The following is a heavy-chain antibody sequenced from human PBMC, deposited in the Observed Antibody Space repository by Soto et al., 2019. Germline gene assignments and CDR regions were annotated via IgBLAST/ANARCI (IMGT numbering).Heavy chain of an antibody. V-gene: IGHV3-30-3*01. CDR2: ISYDGSNK. CDR3: ARNEWELHAYYYGMDV. CDR1: GFTFSSYA. J-gene: IGHJ6*02. D-gene: IGHD1-26*01. Sequence: QVQLVESGGGVVQPGRSLRLSCAASGFTFSSYAMHWVRQAPGKGLEWVAVISYDGSNKYYADSVKGRFTISRDNSKNTLDLQMNRLRAEDTAVYYCARNEWELHAYYYGMDVWGQGTTVTVSS.